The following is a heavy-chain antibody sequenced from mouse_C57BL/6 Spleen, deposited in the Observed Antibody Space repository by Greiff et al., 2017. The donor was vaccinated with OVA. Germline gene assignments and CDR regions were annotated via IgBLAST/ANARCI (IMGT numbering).Heavy chain of an antibody. D-gene: IGHD1-1*01. CDR1: GFSLTSYG. V-gene: IGHV2-2*01. CDR2: IWSGGST. CDR3: ARTGYGSSYDY. J-gene: IGHJ2*01. Sequence: QVQLKESGPGLVQPSQRLSITCTVSGFSLTSYGVHWVRPSPGKGLEWLGVIWSGGSTDYNAAFISRLSISKDNSKSQVFFKMNSLQADDTAIYYCARTGYGSSYDYWGQGTTLTVSS.